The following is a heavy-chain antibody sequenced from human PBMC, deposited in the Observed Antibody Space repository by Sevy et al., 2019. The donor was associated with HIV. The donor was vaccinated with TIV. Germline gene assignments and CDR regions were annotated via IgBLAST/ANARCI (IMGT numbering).Heavy chain of an antibody. CDR1: GFTFNFHG. J-gene: IGHJ4*02. Sequence: GGSLRLSCAASGFTFNFHGMHWVRQAPGKGLEWVAFIWHDGSNKYMADSVKGRFTISRDNYKNTLFLQMNSLTVEDRAVYYCARETDNRAMWLDYWGQGTLVTVSS. D-gene: IGHD2-2*01. CDR3: ARETDNRAMWLDY. CDR2: IWHDGSNK. V-gene: IGHV3-30*02.